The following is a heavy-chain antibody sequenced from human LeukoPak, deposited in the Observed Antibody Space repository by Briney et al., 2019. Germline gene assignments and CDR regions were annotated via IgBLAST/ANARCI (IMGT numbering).Heavy chain of an antibody. Sequence: PSETLSLTCTVSGGSISSSSYYWGWIRQPPGKGLEWIGSIYYSGSTYYNPSLKSRVTISVDTSKNQFSLKLSSVTAADTAVYYCARDVNWNYDWFDPWGQGTLVTVSS. J-gene: IGHJ5*02. CDR2: IYYSGST. V-gene: IGHV4-39*07. CDR1: GGSISSSSYY. CDR3: ARDVNWNYDWFDP. D-gene: IGHD1-7*01.